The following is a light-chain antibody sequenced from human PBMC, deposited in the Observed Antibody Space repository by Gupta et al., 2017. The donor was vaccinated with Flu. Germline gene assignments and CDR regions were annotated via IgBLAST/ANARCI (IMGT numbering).Light chain of an antibody. CDR3: HVLNVSPRTWT. CDR2: IYC. Sequence: RATSSCRGIQNISHNLYVYQHKPSQAPSPLIYIYCNSSSVTADRFSGSGTGTDSKLTISRRGLEDVAVYYCHVLNVSPRTWTFGQGTKVELK. V-gene: IGKV3-11*01. CDR1: QNISHN. J-gene: IGKJ1*01.